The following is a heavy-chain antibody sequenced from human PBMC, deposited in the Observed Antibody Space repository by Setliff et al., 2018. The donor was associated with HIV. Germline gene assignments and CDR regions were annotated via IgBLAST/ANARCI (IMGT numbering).Heavy chain of an antibody. D-gene: IGHD3-10*01. CDR2: IYSSGST. CDR1: GGSISGHY. CDR3: ARAYFGSGIYY. V-gene: IGHV4-4*09. Sequence: LSLTCTVSGGSISGHYWSWIRQPPGRGLEWIGYIYSSGSTNFNPPLQSRVTISVDTSKNQFSLKLSSVTAADTAVYYCARAYFGSGIYYWGQGTLVTVSS. J-gene: IGHJ4*02.